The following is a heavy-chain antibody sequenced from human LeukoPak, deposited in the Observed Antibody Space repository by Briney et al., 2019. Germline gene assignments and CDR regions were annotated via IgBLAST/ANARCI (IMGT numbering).Heavy chain of an antibody. J-gene: IGHJ4*02. D-gene: IGHD2-8*01. CDR2: LSRGGGST. CDR3: AKEQRIRHCSEGVCMEGYYFDY. V-gene: IGHV3-23*01. CDR1: GFPFNMFG. Sequence: GGSLRLSCTGSGFPFNMFGIHWVRQAPGQGLDWVSGLSRGGGSTNYADSVKGRFTTSRDYSKNMVFLQMNSLRPEDTAVYYCAKEQRIRHCSEGVCMEGYYFDYWGQGSLVTVSS.